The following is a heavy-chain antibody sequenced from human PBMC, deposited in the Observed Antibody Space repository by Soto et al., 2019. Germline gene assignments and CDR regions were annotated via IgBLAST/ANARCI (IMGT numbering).Heavy chain of an antibody. Sequence: PSETLSLTCTVSGGSISSGGYYWSWIRQHPGKGLEWIGYIYYSGSTYYNPSLKSRVTISVDTSKNRFSLKLSSVTAADTAVYYCARYMAGTLSPSPDNWFDPGGQGTLVTVSS. D-gene: IGHD6-19*01. CDR1: GGSISSGGYY. V-gene: IGHV4-31*03. CDR2: IYYSGST. J-gene: IGHJ5*02. CDR3: ARYMAGTLSPSPDNWFDP.